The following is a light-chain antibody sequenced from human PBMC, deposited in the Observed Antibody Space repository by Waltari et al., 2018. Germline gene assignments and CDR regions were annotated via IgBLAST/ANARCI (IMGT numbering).Light chain of an antibody. V-gene: IGKV4-1*01. CDR3: QQYYGTPHT. CDR2: WAS. J-gene: IGKJ2*01. Sequence: IVITQSQNPLAFPWAGRPPITSKPSKNILYDSNNKNYLAWYQQKPGQPPKLLIYWASTRESGVPDRFSGRGSGTDFTLTISSLQAEDVAVYFCQQYYGTPHTFGQGTKLEIK. CDR1: KNILYDSNNKNY.